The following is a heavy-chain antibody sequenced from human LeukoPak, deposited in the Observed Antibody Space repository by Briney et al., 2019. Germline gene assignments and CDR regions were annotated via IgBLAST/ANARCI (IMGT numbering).Heavy chain of an antibody. CDR1: GGSISSYY. CDR3: ARSKVGGFLEWLY. J-gene: IGHJ4*02. V-gene: IGHV4-59*01. Sequence: SETLSLTCTVSGGSISSYYWGWIRQPPGKGLEWIGYIYYSGSTNYNPSLKSRVTISVDTSKNQFSLKLSSVTAADTAVYYCARSKVGGFLEWLYWGQGTLVTVSS. CDR2: IYYSGST. D-gene: IGHD3-3*01.